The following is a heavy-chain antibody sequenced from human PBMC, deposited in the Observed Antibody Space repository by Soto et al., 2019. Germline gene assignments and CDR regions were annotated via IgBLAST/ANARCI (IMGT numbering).Heavy chain of an antibody. V-gene: IGHV4-31*03. D-gene: IGHD7-27*01. CDR1: GGSISSGGYY. Sequence: QVQLQESGPGLVKPSQTLSLTCTVSGGSISSGGYYWSWIRQHPGKGLEWIGYIYYSGSTYYNPSLKSRVTISVDTSKNQFALKLSSVTAADTAVYYCARDAGVQWGRSYWYFDLWGRGTLVTVSS. CDR2: IYYSGST. CDR3: ARDAGVQWGRSYWYFDL. J-gene: IGHJ2*01.